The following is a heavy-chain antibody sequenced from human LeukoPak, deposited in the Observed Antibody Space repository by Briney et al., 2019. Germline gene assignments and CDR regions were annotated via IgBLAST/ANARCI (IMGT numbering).Heavy chain of an antibody. CDR1: GYTFTSYD. CDR2: MNPNSGNT. D-gene: IGHD5-12*01. J-gene: IGHJ6*03. V-gene: IGHV1-8*01. Sequence: ASVKVSCKASGYTFTSYDINWVRQATGQGLEWMGWMNPNSGNTGYAQKFQGRVTMTRNTSISTAYMELSSLRSEDTAVYYCAVASPRYYYYYYMDVWGKGTTVTVSS. CDR3: AVASPRYYYYYYMDV.